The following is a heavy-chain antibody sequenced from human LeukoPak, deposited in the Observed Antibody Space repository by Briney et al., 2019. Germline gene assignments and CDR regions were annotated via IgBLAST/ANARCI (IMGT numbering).Heavy chain of an antibody. CDR1: KFTFSVYW. CDR2: INKDGSEK. CDR3: ARSHRSFASGSGDY. J-gene: IGHJ4*02. D-gene: IGHD3-10*01. Sequence: GGSLRLSCAASKFTFSVYWMSWVRQAPGKGLEWVGNINKDGSEKYYVDSVKGRFSISRDNAKNSLFLQMNSLRDEDTAVYFCARSHRSFASGSGDYWGQGTLVTVSS. V-gene: IGHV3-7*05.